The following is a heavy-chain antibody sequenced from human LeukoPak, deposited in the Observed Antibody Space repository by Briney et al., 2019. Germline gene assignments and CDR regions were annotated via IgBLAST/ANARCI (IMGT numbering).Heavy chain of an antibody. Sequence: SVKVSCKASGGTFSSYAISWVRQAPGQGLEWMGGIIPIFGTANYAQKFQGRVTITTDESTSTAYMELSSLRSEDTAVYYCARETKAMATPLDPWGQGTLVTVSS. CDR3: ARETKAMATPLDP. J-gene: IGHJ5*02. CDR2: IIPIFGTA. V-gene: IGHV1-69*05. CDR1: GGTFSSYA. D-gene: IGHD5-18*01.